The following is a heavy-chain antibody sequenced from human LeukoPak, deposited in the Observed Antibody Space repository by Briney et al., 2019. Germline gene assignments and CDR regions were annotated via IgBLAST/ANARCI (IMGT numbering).Heavy chain of an antibody. CDR1: GFTFSTYT. D-gene: IGHD7-27*01. V-gene: IGHV3-23*01. CDR3: AIDPNWGTHS. J-gene: IGHJ4*02. Sequence: GGSLRLSCAASGFTFSTYTMYWVRHPPGKRLEWVSIIGSSGGGIHYADSVKGRFTISRDNSKNALYLQVNSLRVEDTAVYYCAIDPNWGTHSWGQGVLVTVSS. CDR2: IGSSGGGI.